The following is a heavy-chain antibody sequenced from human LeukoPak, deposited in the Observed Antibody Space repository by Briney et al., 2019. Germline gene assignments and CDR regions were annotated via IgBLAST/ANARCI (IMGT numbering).Heavy chain of an antibody. D-gene: IGHD1-1*01. CDR1: GGSINGYY. CDR3: ARGERLGPDY. CDR2: IYYRGTT. Sequence: SETLSLTCTVSGGSINGYYWSWLRQPPGKGLEWIGYIYYRGTTNYNPSLRSRVTISVDTPRNQLSLKVTSMNAADTAVYYCARGERLGPDYWGQGTLVTVSS. J-gene: IGHJ4*02. V-gene: IGHV4-59*01.